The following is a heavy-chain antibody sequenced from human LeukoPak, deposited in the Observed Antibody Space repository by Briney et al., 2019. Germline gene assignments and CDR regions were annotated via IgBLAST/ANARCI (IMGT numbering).Heavy chain of an antibody. V-gene: IGHV3-21*01. CDR3: ARDWEDCSGGSCYSHYYYYMDV. J-gene: IGHJ6*03. CDR1: GFTFSSYE. CDR2: ISSSSSYI. Sequence: GGSLRLSCAASGFTFSSYEMNWVRQAPGKGLEWVSSISSSSSYIYYADSVKGRFTISRDNAKNSLYLQMNSLRAEDTAVYYCARDWEDCSGGSCYSHYYYYMDVWGKGTTVTISS. D-gene: IGHD2-15*01.